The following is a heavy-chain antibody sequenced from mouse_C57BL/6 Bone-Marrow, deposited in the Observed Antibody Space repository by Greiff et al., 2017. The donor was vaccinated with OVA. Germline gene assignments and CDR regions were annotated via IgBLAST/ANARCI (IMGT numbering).Heavy chain of an antibody. J-gene: IGHJ3*01. D-gene: IGHD2-2*01. CDR2: ISDGGSYT. Sequence: EVKVVESGGGLVKPGGSLKLSCAASGFTFSSYAMSWVRQTPEKRLEWVATISDGGSYTYYPDNVKGRFTISRDNAKNNLYLQMSHLKSEDTAMYYCARVLYGYDAGAWFAYWGQGTLVTVSA. CDR3: ARVLYGYDAGAWFAY. CDR1: GFTFSSYA. V-gene: IGHV5-4*03.